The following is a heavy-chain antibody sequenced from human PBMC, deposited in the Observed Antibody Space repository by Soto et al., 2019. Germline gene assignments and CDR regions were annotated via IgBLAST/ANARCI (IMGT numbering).Heavy chain of an antibody. Sequence: SETLSLTCTVGGGSISSYYWSWIQQPPGKGLEWIGYIYYSGSTNYNPSLKSRVTISVDTSKNQFSLKLSSVTAADTAVYYCARDLTIFGVGFDPWGQGTLVTVSS. CDR2: IYYSGST. CDR1: GGSISSYY. J-gene: IGHJ5*02. V-gene: IGHV4-59*01. D-gene: IGHD3-3*01. CDR3: ARDLTIFGVGFDP.